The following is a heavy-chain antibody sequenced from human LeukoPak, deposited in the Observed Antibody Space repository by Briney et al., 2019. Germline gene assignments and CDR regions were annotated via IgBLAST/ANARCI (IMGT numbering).Heavy chain of an antibody. J-gene: IGHJ4*02. Sequence: GGSLRLSCAASGFTFSSYSMNWVRQAPGKGLEWVSSISSSSSYIYYADSVKGRFTISRDNAKNSLYLQMNSLRAEDTAVYYCAREQPERGYSYGTTDYWGQGTLVTVSS. D-gene: IGHD5-18*01. CDR2: ISSSSSYI. CDR3: AREQPERGYSYGTTDY. V-gene: IGHV3-21*01. CDR1: GFTFSSYS.